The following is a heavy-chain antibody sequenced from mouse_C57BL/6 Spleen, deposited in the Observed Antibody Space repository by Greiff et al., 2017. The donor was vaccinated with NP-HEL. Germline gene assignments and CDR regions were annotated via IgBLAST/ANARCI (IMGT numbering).Heavy chain of an antibody. Sequence: QVHVKQSGAELARPGASVKMSCKASGYTFTSYTMHWVKQRPGQGLEWIGYINPSSGYTKYNQKFKDKATLTADKSSSTAYMQLSSLTSEDSAVYYCARDDYGSSPLAYWGQGTLVTVSA. J-gene: IGHJ3*01. CDR3: ARDDYGSSPLAY. D-gene: IGHD1-1*01. V-gene: IGHV1-4*01. CDR1: GYTFTSYT. CDR2: INPSSGYT.